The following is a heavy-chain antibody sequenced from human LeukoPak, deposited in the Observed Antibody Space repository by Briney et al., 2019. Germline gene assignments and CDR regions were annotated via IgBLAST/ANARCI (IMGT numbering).Heavy chain of an antibody. V-gene: IGHV1-2*02. J-gene: IGHJ4*02. CDR2: INPNSGGT. Sequence: ASVKVSCKASGYIFTDYYIHWVRQARGQGLEWMGWINPNSGGTYFAQSFEARVTLSRDTSINTAYMEMRGLTSDDTAIYYCAKSQYSFGSGSTRPLFDHWGQGTQVTVSS. CDR1: GYIFTDYY. D-gene: IGHD3-10*01. CDR3: AKSQYSFGSGSTRPLFDH.